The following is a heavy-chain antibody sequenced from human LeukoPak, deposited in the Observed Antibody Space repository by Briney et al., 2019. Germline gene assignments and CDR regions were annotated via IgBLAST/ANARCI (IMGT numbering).Heavy chain of an antibody. CDR2: ISSSSYT. CDR1: GFTFSDYY. Sequence: PGGSLRLSCAASGFTFSDYYMSWIRQAPGKGLEWVSYISSSSYTNYADSVKGRFTISRDNAKNSLYLQLNSLRAEDTAVYYCAREEGGGTTGNYLDYWGHGTLVTVSS. D-gene: IGHD1-26*01. J-gene: IGHJ4*01. V-gene: IGHV3-11*06. CDR3: AREEGGGTTGNYLDY.